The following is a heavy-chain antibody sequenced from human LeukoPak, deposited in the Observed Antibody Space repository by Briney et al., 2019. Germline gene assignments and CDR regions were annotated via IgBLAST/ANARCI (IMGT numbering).Heavy chain of an antibody. CDR1: GYTFTGYY. CDR3: ARDGPGIAVAGHFDY. D-gene: IGHD6-13*01. J-gene: IGHJ4*02. V-gene: IGHV1-2*02. Sequence: ASVKVSCKASGYTFTGYYMHWVRQAPGQGPEWMGWINPNSGGTNYAQKFQGRVTMTRDTSISTAYMELSRLRSDDTAVYYCARDGPGIAVAGHFDYWGQGTLVAVSS. CDR2: INPNSGGT.